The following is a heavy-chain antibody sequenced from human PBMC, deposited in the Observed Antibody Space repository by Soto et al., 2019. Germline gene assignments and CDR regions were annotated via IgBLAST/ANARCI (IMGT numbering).Heavy chain of an antibody. Sequence: GGSLRLSCAASRFTFSDYYMSWIRQAPGKGLEWLSYISSSSNYTSYADSVKGRFTISRDNAKNSLYLQLKSQTADDTAVYYCTRDLTPGIISTIWFDPWGQGTLVTVSS. CDR2: ISSSSNYT. D-gene: IGHD3-3*02. J-gene: IGHJ5*02. CDR3: TRDLTPGIISTIWFDP. CDR1: RFTFSDYY. V-gene: IGHV3-11*06.